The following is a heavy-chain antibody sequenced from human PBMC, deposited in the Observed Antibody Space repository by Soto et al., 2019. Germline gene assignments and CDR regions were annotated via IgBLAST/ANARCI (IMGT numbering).Heavy chain of an antibody. Sequence: QITLKESGPTLVKFTQTLTLTCTLSGLSLTSSGVCVGWIRQSPGKARDWLAITYWDDAKLYSQSLRSRVTIAKATSKYQVVLTVHNTDPVDTGTYYCASACNGDQHYDGMRVCSQETTGTVS. J-gene: IGHJ6*02. CDR2: TYWDDAK. V-gene: IGHV2-5*02. CDR3: ASACNGDQHYDGMRV. D-gene: IGHD3-10*01. CDR1: GLSLTSSGVC.